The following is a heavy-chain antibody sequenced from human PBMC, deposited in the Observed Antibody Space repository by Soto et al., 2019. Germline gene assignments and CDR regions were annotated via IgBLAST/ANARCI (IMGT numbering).Heavy chain of an antibody. CDR3: ARGSRPAASEDYFYYDMDV. J-gene: IGHJ6*02. Sequence: QVQLVQSGAEVKKPGASVKVSCRASGYTFASYAMHWVRQAPGQRLEWMGWINAGSGHTKYSQKFQGRVTNTRDTSAITAYMELSSLRSEDTAVYYCARGSRPAASEDYFYYDMDVWGQGTTVTVSS. CDR2: INAGSGHT. V-gene: IGHV1-3*01. D-gene: IGHD2-2*01. CDR1: GYTFASYA.